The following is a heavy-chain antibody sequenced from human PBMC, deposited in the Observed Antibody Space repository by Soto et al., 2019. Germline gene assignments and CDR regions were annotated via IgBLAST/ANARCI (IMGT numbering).Heavy chain of an antibody. J-gene: IGHJ5*02. CDR1: GGSGGSFSGYY. CDR2: INHSGST. V-gene: IGHV4-34*01. Sequence: PSETLSLTCAVYGGSGGSFSGYYWSWIRQPPGKGLEWIGEINHSGSTYYNPSLKSRVTISVDRSKNRFSLNLNSVTAADTAVYYCARANRPITMTYLNWFDPWGQGTLVTVSS. D-gene: IGHD3-22*01. CDR3: ARANRPITMTYLNWFDP.